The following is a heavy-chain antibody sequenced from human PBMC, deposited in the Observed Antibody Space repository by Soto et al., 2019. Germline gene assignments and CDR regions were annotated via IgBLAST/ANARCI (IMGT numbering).Heavy chain of an antibody. CDR1: GFTFSSYS. Sequence: EVQLVESGGGLVQPGGSLRLSCAASGFTFSSYSMNWVRQAPGKGLEWVSYISSSSSTIYYADSVKGRFTISRDNXKXSXXLQMNSLRAEDTAVYYCARDPQRYCSSTSCYLFDYWGQGTLVTVSS. D-gene: IGHD2-2*01. CDR2: ISSSSSTI. V-gene: IGHV3-48*01. CDR3: ARDPQRYCSSTSCYLFDY. J-gene: IGHJ4*02.